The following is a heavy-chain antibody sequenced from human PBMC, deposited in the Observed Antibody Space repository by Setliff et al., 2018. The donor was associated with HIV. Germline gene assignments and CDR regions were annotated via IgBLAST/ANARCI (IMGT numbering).Heavy chain of an antibody. J-gene: IGHJ6*02. D-gene: IGHD2-15*01. V-gene: IGHV3-30*04. Sequence: GGSLRLSCEVSGMRFSNYAMHWVRQAPGKGLEWVAVVSYDGQNRNYAQKFQGRVTIIADESTSTVYMELSSLGFEDTAVYYCARGSGGYCSGGSCYFGFGLALWGQGTTVTVSS. CDR1: GMRFSNYA. CDR2: VSYDGQNR. CDR3: ARGSGGYCSGGSCYFGFGLAL.